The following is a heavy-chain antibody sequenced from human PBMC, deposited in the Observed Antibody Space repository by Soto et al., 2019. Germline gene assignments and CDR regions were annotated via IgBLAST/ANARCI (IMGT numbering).Heavy chain of an antibody. D-gene: IGHD4-17*01. J-gene: IGHJ3*01. CDR3: ARENIRLDAFDL. CDR2: IYDRGYT. Sequence: SETLSLTCTVSGGSIRNFYWTWLRQSPGKGLEWIGYIYDRGYTSYNPSLKSRLSMSIDASKNQFSLNLTSMTAADTAVFYCARENIRLDAFDLWGQGIRVTVSS. CDR1: GGSIRNFY. V-gene: IGHV4-59*01.